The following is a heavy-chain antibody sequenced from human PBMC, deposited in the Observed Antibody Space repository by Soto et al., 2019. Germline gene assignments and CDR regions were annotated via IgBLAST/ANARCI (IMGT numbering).Heavy chain of an antibody. J-gene: IGHJ6*04. Sequence: EVQLVESGGGLVQAGGSLRLSCAASGFAFESYWMHWVRQVPGKGLVWVSRISNNGIIITYADSVKGRFTISRDNAKNTLSLQINSLRAEDTAVYYCARAGPATCRDISCVAYSPDVWGKGTTVIVSP. V-gene: IGHV3-74*01. CDR3: ARAGPATCRDISCVAYSPDV. CDR2: ISNNGIII. CDR1: GFAFESYW. D-gene: IGHD2-2*01.